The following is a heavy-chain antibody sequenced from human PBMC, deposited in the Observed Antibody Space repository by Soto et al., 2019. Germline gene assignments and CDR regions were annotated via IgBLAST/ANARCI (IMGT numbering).Heavy chain of an antibody. D-gene: IGHD2-2*01. J-gene: IGHJ4*02. CDR3: ARPLIDWSSTSCYRSCFDY. CDR1: GYTFTSYD. V-gene: IGHV1-8*01. CDR2: MNPNSGNT. Sequence: QVQLVQSGAEVKKPGASVKVSCKASGYTFTSYDINWVRQATGQGLEWMGWMNPNSGNTGYAQKFQGRVTMTRNTSISTAYMALSRLRCEDTAVYYCARPLIDWSSTSCYRSCFDYWGQGTLVTVS.